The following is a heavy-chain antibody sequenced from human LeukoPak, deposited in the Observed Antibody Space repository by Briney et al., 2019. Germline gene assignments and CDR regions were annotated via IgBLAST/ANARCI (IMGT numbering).Heavy chain of an antibody. CDR2: IYSGGKT. CDR1: GLTVSSNY. J-gene: IGHJ4*02. CDR3: ARSYCSSTSCHPPYFEY. Sequence: GGSLNFSCEASGLTVSSNYMSWVRKAPGKGLKWVSLIYSGGKTFYADCVKGRFTISRDNSKNTLYLQMNSLRAEDTAMYYCARSYCSSTSCHPPYFEYWGQGTQVTVSS. V-gene: IGHV3-53*01. D-gene: IGHD2-2*01.